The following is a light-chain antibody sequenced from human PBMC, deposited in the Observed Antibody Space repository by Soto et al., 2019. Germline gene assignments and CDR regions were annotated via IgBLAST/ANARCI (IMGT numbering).Light chain of an antibody. CDR2: GAS. V-gene: IGKV3-15*01. CDR1: QGVSRK. J-gene: IGKJ5*01. CDR3: QQYGNSPIT. Sequence: DIVMTQSPATLSVAPGERVTFSCRASQGVSRKLAWYQHKPGQAPRLLISGASTGATGIPDRFSGSGSGTDFTLTIRRLEPEDFAVYSCQQYGNSPITFGQGTRLEIK.